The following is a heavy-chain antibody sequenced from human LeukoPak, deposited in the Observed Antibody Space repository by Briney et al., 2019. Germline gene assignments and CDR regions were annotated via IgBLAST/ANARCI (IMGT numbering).Heavy chain of an antibody. Sequence: GGSLRLSCAASGFTFSSYWMSWVRQAPGKGLEWVANIKQDGSEKYYVDSVKGRFTISRDDAKNSLYLQMNSLRAEDTAVYYCARDRSYSSYDFWSGYGYWGQGTLVTVSS. CDR1: GFTFSSYW. V-gene: IGHV3-7*01. D-gene: IGHD3-3*01. CDR3: ARDRSYSSYDFWSGYGY. J-gene: IGHJ4*02. CDR2: IKQDGSEK.